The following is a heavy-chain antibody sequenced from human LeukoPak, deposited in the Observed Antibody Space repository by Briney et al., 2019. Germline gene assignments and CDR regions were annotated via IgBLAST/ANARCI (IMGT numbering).Heavy chain of an antibody. CDR1: GYIFNTYG. V-gene: IGHV1-18*04. Sequence: ASVKVSCKASGYIFNTYGLNWVRQAPGQGLEWMGWVSPYNGDTKYGENFTVRVTMTTDTSTSTAYMELRSLRTDDTDVYYCARDRSSGIGHGYFDYWGQGTLVTVSS. J-gene: IGHJ4*02. D-gene: IGHD2-15*01. CDR2: VSPYNGDT. CDR3: ARDRSSGIGHGYFDY.